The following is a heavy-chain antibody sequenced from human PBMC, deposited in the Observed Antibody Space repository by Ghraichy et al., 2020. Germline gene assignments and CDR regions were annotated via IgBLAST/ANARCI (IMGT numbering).Heavy chain of an antibody. CDR3: ATTPGAAAGPNWFDP. CDR2: INHSGST. J-gene: IGHJ5*02. CDR1: GGSFSGYY. V-gene: IGHV4-34*01. Sequence: GSLRLSCAVYGGSFSGYYWSWIRQPPGKGLEWIGEINHSGSTNYNPSLKSRVTISVDTSKNQFSLKLSSVTAADTAVYYCATTPGAAAGPNWFDPWGQGTMVTVSS. D-gene: IGHD6-13*01.